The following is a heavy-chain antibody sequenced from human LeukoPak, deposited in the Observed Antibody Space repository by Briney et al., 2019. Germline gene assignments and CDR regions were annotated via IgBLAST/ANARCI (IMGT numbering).Heavy chain of an antibody. J-gene: IGHJ4*02. CDR1: GFTFSDHA. V-gene: IGHV3-30*04. Sequence: QPGGSLRLPCTASGFTFSDHAMHWVRQAPGKGLEWVTVISYHARDQFYADSVKGRFTVSRDNSRNTLYLQMDSLRAEDSAVYYCAAQPCINGICYLDYWGQGTLVTVSS. CDR3: AAQPCINGICYLDY. D-gene: IGHD2-8*01. CDR2: ISYHARDQ.